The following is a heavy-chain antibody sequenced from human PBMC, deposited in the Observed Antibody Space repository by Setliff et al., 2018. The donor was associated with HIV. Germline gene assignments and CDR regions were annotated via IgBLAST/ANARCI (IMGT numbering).Heavy chain of an antibody. V-gene: IGHV4-31*03. J-gene: IGHJ6*03. Sequence: SETLSLTCTVSNASISSGGFYWSWVRQHPGKGLEWIGYIYYTGSTYYNPSLKSRVSISVDTSKNQFSLKLTSVTAADTAVYYCARHPRHYNILTGYRYYYMDVWGKGTTVTVSS. CDR1: NASISSGGFY. CDR3: ARHPRHYNILTGYRYYYMDV. D-gene: IGHD3-9*01. CDR2: IYYTGST.